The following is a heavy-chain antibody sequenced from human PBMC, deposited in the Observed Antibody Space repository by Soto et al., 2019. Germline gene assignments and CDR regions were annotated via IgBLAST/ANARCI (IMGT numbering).Heavy chain of an antibody. CDR1: GFTFSSYA. D-gene: IGHD6-19*01. CDR2: ISGSGST. CDR3: AKRYSSGWYSDDAFEI. Sequence: GGSLRLSCAASGFTFSSYAMSWVRQAPGKGLEWVSAISGSGSTYYADSVKGRLTISRDNSKNTLDLQMNSLRAEDTAVYYCAKRYSSGWYSDDAFEIWGQGTMVTVSS. V-gene: IGHV3-23*01. J-gene: IGHJ3*02.